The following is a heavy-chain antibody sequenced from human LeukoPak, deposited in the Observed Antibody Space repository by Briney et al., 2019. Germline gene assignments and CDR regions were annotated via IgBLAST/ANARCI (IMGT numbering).Heavy chain of an antibody. CDR2: IYYSGST. Sequence: PWETLSLTCTVSGGSISSYYWSWIRQPPGKGLEWIGYIYYSGSTNYNPSLKSRVTISVDTSKNQFSLKLSSVTAADTAVYYCARDLGSGYYDYWGQGTLVTVST. CDR3: ARDLGSGYYDY. V-gene: IGHV4-59*01. CDR1: GGSISSYY. D-gene: IGHD3-22*01. J-gene: IGHJ4*02.